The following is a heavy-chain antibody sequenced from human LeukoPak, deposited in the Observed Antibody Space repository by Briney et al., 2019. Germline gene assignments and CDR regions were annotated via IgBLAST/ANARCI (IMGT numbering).Heavy chain of an antibody. D-gene: IGHD4-11*01. V-gene: IGHV3-20*04. CDR2: INWNGGST. CDR3: ARSPVQSYYYYMDV. Sequence: GGTLRLSCAASGFTFDDYGMSWVRQAPGKGLGWVSGINWNGGSTGYADSVKGRFTISRDNAKNSLYLQMNSLRAEDTALYYCARSPVQSYYYYMDVWGKGTTVTVSS. J-gene: IGHJ6*03. CDR1: GFTFDDYG.